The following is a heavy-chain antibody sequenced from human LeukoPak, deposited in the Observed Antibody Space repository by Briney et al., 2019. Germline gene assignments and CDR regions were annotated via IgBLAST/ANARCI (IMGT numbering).Heavy chain of an antibody. D-gene: IGHD6-6*01. V-gene: IGHV3-74*01. CDR1: GLTFSGYD. CDR3: VGTIASRGSEY. Sequence: GGSLRLSCAASGLTFSGYDMHWVRQAPGMGLVWVSRLPPDELGIIYADSVKGRFTVSGDNAKNTVYLQMNNLRVDDTAMYYCVGTIASRGSEYWGQGALVTVSS. J-gene: IGHJ4*02. CDR2: LPPDELGI.